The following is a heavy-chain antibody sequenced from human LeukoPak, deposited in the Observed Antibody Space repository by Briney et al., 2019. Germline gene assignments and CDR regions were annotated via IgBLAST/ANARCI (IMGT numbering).Heavy chain of an antibody. D-gene: IGHD3-22*01. CDR3: AILAPPYYYDSGGPDY. CDR2: INHSGST. V-gene: IGHV4-34*01. J-gene: IGHJ4*02. CDR1: GGSFSGYY. Sequence: SETLSLTCAVYGGSFSGYYWSWIRQPPGKGLEWIGEINHSGSTNYNPSLKSRVTISVDTSKNQFSLKLSSVTAADTAVYYCAILAPPYYYDSGGPDYGARGTLVTVSS.